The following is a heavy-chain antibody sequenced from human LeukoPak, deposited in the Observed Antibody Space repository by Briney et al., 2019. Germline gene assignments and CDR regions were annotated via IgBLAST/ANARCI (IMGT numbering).Heavy chain of an antibody. V-gene: IGHV3-23*01. Sequence: GGSLRLSCAASGFTFSSYGMSWVRQAPGKGLEWVSAISGSGGSTYYADSVKGRFTISRDNSKNTLYLQMNSLRAEDTAVYYCAKDPNYYGSGTTNDFDPWGQGTLVTVSS. CDR1: GFTFSSYG. D-gene: IGHD3-10*01. CDR2: ISGSGGST. CDR3: AKDPNYYGSGTTNDFDP. J-gene: IGHJ5*02.